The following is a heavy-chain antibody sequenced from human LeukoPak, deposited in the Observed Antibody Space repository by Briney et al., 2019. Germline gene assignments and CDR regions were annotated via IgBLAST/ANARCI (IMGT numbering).Heavy chain of an antibody. CDR3: ATSYGDSLDHYFDY. J-gene: IGHJ4*02. Sequence: PGGSLRLSCAASGFTFSSYSMNWVRQAPGKGPEWVSSIATSTSYISYADSVKGRFTISRDNAKNSLYLQMNSLRAEDTAVYYCATSYGDSLDHYFDYWGQGTLVTVSS. V-gene: IGHV3-21*01. CDR1: GFTFSSYS. CDR2: IATSTSYI. D-gene: IGHD4-17*01.